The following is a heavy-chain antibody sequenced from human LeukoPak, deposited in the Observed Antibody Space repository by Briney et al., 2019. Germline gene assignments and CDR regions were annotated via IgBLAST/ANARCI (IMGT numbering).Heavy chain of an antibody. J-gene: IGHJ6*03. V-gene: IGHV4-59*08. Sequence: SETLSLTCTVSGGSISSYYWTWIRQPPGKGLEWIGYIYYSGSTNYNPSLKSRVTISVDTSKNQFSLKLSSVTAADTAVYYCARHKDYYYSYMDVWGKGTTVTISS. CDR2: IYYSGST. CDR3: ARHKDYYYSYMDV. CDR1: GGSISSYY.